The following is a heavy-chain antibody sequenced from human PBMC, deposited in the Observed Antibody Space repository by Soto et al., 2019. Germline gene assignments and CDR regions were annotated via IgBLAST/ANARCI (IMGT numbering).Heavy chain of an antibody. D-gene: IGHD5-18*01. CDR2: IYYSGST. CDR1: GGSISSGDYY. J-gene: IGHJ6*02. V-gene: IGHV4-30-4*01. CDR3: ASASPVVTDV. Sequence: QVQLQESGPGRVKPSQTLSLTCTVSGGSISSGDYYWSWIRQPPGKGLEWIGYIYYSGSTYYNPYLXSXVXLXXDTSKNQSSLTLSSVTAADTAVYYCASASPVVTDVWGQGTTVTVSS.